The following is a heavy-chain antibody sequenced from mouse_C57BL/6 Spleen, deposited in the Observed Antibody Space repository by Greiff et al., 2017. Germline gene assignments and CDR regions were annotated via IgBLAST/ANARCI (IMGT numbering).Heavy chain of an antibody. CDR1: GYTFTDYN. CDR3: AGSNGYYHPWYFDV. Sequence: EVKLVESGPELVKPGASVKIPCKASGYTFTDYNMDWVKQSHGKSLEWIGDINPNNGGTIYNQKFKGKATLTVDKSSSTAYMELRSLTSEDTAVYYCAGSNGYYHPWYFDVWATGTTVTVSS. D-gene: IGHD2-3*01. J-gene: IGHJ1*03. V-gene: IGHV1-18*01. CDR2: INPNNGGT.